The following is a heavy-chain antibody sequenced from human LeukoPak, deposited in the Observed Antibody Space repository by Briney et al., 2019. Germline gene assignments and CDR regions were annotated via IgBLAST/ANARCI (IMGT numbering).Heavy chain of an antibody. D-gene: IGHD2-2*01. CDR2: IYYSGST. Sequence: SETLSLTCTVSGGSISSYYWSWIRQPPGKGLEWIGYIYYSGSTNYNPSLKSRVTISVDTSKNQFSLKLSSVTAADTAVYYCARSIVPAAHDYWGQGTLVTVSS. CDR1: GGSISSYY. V-gene: IGHV4-59*01. J-gene: IGHJ4*02. CDR3: ARSIVPAAHDY.